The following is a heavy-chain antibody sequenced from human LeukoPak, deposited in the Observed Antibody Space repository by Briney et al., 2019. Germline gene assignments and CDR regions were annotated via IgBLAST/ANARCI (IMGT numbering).Heavy chain of an antibody. J-gene: IGHJ5*02. D-gene: IGHD6-19*01. CDR2: IYTSGST. Sequence: PSQTLSLICTVSGGSISSGSYYWSWIRQPAGKGLEWIGRIYTSGSTNYNPSLKSRVTMSLDTSKNQFSLRLRSVTAADTAVYYCARGQARLAWFDPWGQGTLVTVSS. CDR1: GGSISSGSYY. CDR3: ARGQARLAWFDP. V-gene: IGHV4-61*02.